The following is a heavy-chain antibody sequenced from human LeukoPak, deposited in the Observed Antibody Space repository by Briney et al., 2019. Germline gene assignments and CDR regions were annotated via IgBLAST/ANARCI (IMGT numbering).Heavy chain of an antibody. V-gene: IGHV1-18*01. CDR3: ARAVDIVVVPAAMGRRGYYYMDV. CDR2: ISAYNGNT. J-gene: IGHJ6*03. D-gene: IGHD2-2*03. Sequence: ASVKVSCKASGYTFTSYGISWVRQAPGQGLEWMGWISAYNGNTNYAQKLQGRVTMTTDTSTSTAYMELSRLRSDDTAVYYCARAVDIVVVPAAMGRRGYYYMDVWGKGTTVTVSS. CDR1: GYTFTSYG.